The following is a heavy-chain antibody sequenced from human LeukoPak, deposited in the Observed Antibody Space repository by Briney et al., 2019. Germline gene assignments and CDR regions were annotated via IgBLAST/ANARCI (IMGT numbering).Heavy chain of an antibody. D-gene: IGHD3-22*01. CDR3: ARATYYYDSSGHNDAFDI. V-gene: IGHV1-69*13. J-gene: IGHJ3*02. CDR1: GYTFTSHY. Sequence: SVKVSCKASGYTFTSHYMHWVRQAPGQGLEWMGGIIPILGTANYAQKFQGRVTITADESTSTAYMELSSLRSEDTAVYYCARATYYYDSSGHNDAFDIWGQGTMVTVSS. CDR2: IIPILGTA.